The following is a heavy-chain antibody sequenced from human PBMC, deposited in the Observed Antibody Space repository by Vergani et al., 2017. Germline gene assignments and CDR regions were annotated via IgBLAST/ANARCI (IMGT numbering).Heavy chain of an antibody. J-gene: IGHJ4*02. Sequence: QVQLVESGGGVVQPGRSLRLSCAASGFTFSSYGMHWVRQAPGKGLEWVAVISYDGSNKYYADSVKGRFTISRDNSKSTLYLQMNSLRAEDTAVYYCAKDQGGYDLTTAYWGQGTLVTVSS. CDR2: ISYDGSNK. V-gene: IGHV3-30*18. D-gene: IGHD5-12*01. CDR1: GFTFSSYG. CDR3: AKDQGGYDLTTAY.